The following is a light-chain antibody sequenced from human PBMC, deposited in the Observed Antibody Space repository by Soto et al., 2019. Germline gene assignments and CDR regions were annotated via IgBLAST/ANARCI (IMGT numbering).Light chain of an antibody. V-gene: IGLV1-44*01. CDR3: AAWDDSLNGPI. CDR1: SSNIGSNT. Sequence: VLTQPPSASGTPGQRVTISCSGSSSNIGSNTVNWYQQLPGTAPKLLIYSNNQRPSGVPDRFSGSKSGTSASLAISGLQSEDEADYYCAAWDDSLNGPIFGGGTKLTVL. J-gene: IGLJ2*01. CDR2: SNN.